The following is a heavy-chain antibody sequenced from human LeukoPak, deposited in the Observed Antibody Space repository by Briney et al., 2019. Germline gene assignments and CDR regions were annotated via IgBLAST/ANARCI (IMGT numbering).Heavy chain of an antibody. CDR3: ARTVLTGDLDY. D-gene: IGHD7-27*01. V-gene: IGHV4-34*01. CDR2: INHSGST. CDR1: GGSFSGYY. J-gene: IGHJ4*02. Sequence: SETLSLTCAVYGGSFSGYYWSWIRQPPGKGLEWIGEINHSGSTNYNPSLKSRVTISVDTSKNQFSLKLSSVTAADTAVYYCARTVLTGDLDYWGQGTLVTVSS.